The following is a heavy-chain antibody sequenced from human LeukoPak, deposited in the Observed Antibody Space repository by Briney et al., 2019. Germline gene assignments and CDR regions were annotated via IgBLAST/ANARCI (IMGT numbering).Heavy chain of an antibody. J-gene: IGHJ6*02. CDR3: ASSAVVVAATDTYYYYGMDV. D-gene: IGHD2-15*01. Sequence: SQTLFLTCAVSGGSISSGGYSWSWIRQPPGKGLEWIGYIYHSGSTYYNPSLKSRVTISVDRSKNQFSLKLSSVTAADTAVYYCASSAVVVAATDTYYYYGMDVWGQGTTVTVSS. CDR2: IYHSGST. CDR1: GGSISSGGYS. V-gene: IGHV4-30-2*01.